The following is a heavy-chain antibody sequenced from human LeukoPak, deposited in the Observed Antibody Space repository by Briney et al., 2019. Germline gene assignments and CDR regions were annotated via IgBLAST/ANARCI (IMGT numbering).Heavy chain of an antibody. J-gene: IGHJ4*02. CDR2: INHSGST. Sequence: PSETLSLTCAVYGGSFSGYYWSWIRQPPGKGLEWIGEINHSGSTNYNPSLKSRVTISVDTSKNQFSLKLSSVTAADTAVYYCARLNSDDTAMVEGRDYWGQGTLVTVSS. V-gene: IGHV4-34*01. CDR1: GGSFSGYY. D-gene: IGHD5-18*01. CDR3: ARLNSDDTAMVEGRDY.